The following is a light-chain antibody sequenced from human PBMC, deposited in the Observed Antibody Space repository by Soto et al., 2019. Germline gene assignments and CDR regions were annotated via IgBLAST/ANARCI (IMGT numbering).Light chain of an antibody. J-gene: IGLJ2*01. CDR3: CSYAGSSTVV. Sequence: QSALTQPASVSGSPGQSITISCTGTSSDVGSYNLVSWYQQHPGKAPKLMIYEGSKRPXGXSNRXXGSKSGNTASLTISGXXXXXXXXYYCCSYAGSSTVVFGGGTKLTVL. V-gene: IGLV2-23*01. CDR2: EGS. CDR1: SSDVGSYNL.